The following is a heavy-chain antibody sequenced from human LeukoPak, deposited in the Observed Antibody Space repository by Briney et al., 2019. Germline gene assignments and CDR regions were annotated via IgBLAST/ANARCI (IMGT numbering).Heavy chain of an antibody. CDR1: GITLSNYG. D-gene: IGHD3/OR15-3a*01. Sequence: GGSLRLSCAVSGITLSNYGMSWVRQAPGKGLEWVAGISDSGGSTNYADSVKGRFTISRDNPKNTLYPQMNSLRAEDTAVYFCAKRGVVIRVILVGFHKAAYYFESWGQGALVTVSS. J-gene: IGHJ4*02. CDR3: AKRGVVIRVILVGFHKAAYYFES. V-gene: IGHV3-23*01. CDR2: ISDSGGST.